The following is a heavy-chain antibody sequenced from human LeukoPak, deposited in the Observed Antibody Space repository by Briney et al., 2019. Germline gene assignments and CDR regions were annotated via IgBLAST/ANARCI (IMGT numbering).Heavy chain of an antibody. CDR3: ARVLNPTVVTSWAQNWFDP. CDR1: GGSISSYY. Sequence: PSETLSLTCTVSGGSISSYYWSWIRQPPGKGLEWIGYIYYSGSTNYNPSLKSRVTISVDTSKNQFSLKLSSVTAADTAVYYCARVLNPTVVTSWAQNWFDPWGQGTLVTVSS. V-gene: IGHV4-59*01. D-gene: IGHD4-23*01. J-gene: IGHJ5*02. CDR2: IYYSGST.